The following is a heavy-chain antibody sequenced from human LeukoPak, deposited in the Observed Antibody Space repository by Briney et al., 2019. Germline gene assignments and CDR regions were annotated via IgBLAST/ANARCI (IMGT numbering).Heavy chain of an antibody. CDR2: IKRKTDAATT. CDR3: TTNDALDI. V-gene: IGHV3-15*01. CDR1: GFAFSNAW. Sequence: GGSLRLSCAASGFAFSNAWMNWVRQAPGKGLEWVGHIKRKTDAATTDYAAPVRGRFTISRDDSKNTLYLEMNSLKTEDTAVYYCTTNDALDIWGQGTMVTVSS. J-gene: IGHJ3*02.